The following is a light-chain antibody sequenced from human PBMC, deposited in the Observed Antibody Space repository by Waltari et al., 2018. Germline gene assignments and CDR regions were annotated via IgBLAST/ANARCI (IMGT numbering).Light chain of an antibody. CDR3: MQGTYWRT. CDR2: KVS. J-gene: IGKJ1*01. Sequence: DVVMTQYPLSLHVTLGQAASISCSSSRSLVYSDGNNYLNWFHQRPGQSPRRLIYKVSNRDSGVPDRFSGSGSGTNFTLKISRVEAEDVGVYYCMQGTYWRTFGQGTKVEIK. CDR1: RSLVYSDGNNY. V-gene: IGKV2-30*01.